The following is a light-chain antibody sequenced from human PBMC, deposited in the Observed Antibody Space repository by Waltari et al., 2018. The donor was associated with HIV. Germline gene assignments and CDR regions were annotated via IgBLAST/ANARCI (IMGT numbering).Light chain of an antibody. CDR1: RSNIGAGYD. CDR3: QSYDTSLTGSDVI. Sequence: QSVLTQPPSVSGAPGERVTPPCTGTRSNIGAGYDVHWYQQFPGTAPKLLIHGTSTRPSGVPDRFSGFKSGTSASLVITGLQAEDDADYYCQSYDTSLTGSDVIFGGGTRLTVL. J-gene: IGLJ2*01. V-gene: IGLV1-40*01. CDR2: GTS.